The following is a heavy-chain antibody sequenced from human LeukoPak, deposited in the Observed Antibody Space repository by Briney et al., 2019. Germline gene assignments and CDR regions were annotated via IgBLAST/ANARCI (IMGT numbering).Heavy chain of an antibody. Sequence: GASVKVSCKASGYTFTGYYMHWVRQAPGQGLEWMGWINPNSGGTNYAQKFQGRVTMTRDTSISTAYMELSRLRSDDTAVYYCARPRYYYDSSGYYTGAELPRWGQGTLVTVSS. D-gene: IGHD3-22*01. CDR1: GYTFTGYY. J-gene: IGHJ4*02. CDR3: ARPRYYYDSSGYYTGAELPR. V-gene: IGHV1-2*02. CDR2: INPNSGGT.